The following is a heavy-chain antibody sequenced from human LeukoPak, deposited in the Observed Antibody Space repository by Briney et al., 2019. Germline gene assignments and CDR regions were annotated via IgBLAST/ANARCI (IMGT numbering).Heavy chain of an antibody. D-gene: IGHD1-26*01. Sequence: GGPLRLSCAASGFTFSSYAIHWVRQAPGKGLEWVALISYDGSNKYFADSVRGRFTLSRDNSKNTLSLKMNTLRAEDTAVYYCARVGRYSPSSYFDYWGQGTLVTVSS. V-gene: IGHV3-30*04. CDR2: ISYDGSNK. J-gene: IGHJ4*02. CDR3: ARVGRYSPSSYFDY. CDR1: GFTFSSYA.